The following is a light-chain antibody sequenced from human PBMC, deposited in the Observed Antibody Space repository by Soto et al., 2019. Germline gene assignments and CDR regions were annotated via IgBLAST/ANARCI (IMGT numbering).Light chain of an antibody. J-gene: IGKJ5*01. CDR1: QSISTW. CDR3: QQYNSYPT. V-gene: IGKV1-5*03. CDR2: KAS. Sequence: DIQMTQSPSTLSASVGDRATITCRASQSISTWLAWYQQKPGKAPKVLIYKASSLESGVPSRFSGSGSGTEFTLTISSLQPDDFATYYCQQYNSYPTFGQGTRLEIK.